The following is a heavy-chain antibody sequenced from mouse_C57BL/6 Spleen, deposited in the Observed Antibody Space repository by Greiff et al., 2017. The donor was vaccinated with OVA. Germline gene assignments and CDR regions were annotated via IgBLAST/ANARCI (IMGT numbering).Heavy chain of an antibody. Sequence: EVQVVESGEGLVKPGGSLKLSCAASGFTFSSYAMSWVRQTPEKRLEWVAYISSGGDYIYYADTVKGRFTISRDNARNTLYLQMSSLKSEDTAMYYCTREEETTVVFDYWGQGTTLTVSS. D-gene: IGHD1-1*01. CDR1: GFTFSSYA. J-gene: IGHJ2*01. CDR2: ISSGGDYI. CDR3: TREEETTVVFDY. V-gene: IGHV5-9-1*02.